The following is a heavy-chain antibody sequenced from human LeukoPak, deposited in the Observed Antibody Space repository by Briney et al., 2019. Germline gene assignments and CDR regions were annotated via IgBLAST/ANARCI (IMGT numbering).Heavy chain of an antibody. CDR3: ARGSSGSTKRYYFDS. CDR2: LYSSGDT. CDR1: GGSISGYY. D-gene: IGHD6-19*01. V-gene: IGHV4-4*07. J-gene: IGHJ4*02. Sequence: SETLSLTCTVSGGSISGYYWNWVRQPADRGLELIGRLYSSGDTYYNPSLKSRLTMSVDTSKNQFSLKLRSVTAADTAVYYCARGSSGSTKRYYFDSWGQGALVTVPS.